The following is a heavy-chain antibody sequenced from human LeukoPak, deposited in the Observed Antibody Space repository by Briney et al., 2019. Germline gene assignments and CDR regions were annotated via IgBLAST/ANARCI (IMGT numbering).Heavy chain of an antibody. CDR1: GDSIGGYY. V-gene: IGHV4-59*08. Sequence: SETLSLTCTVSGDSIGGYYWSWIRQPPGKGLEWIGYIFYSGSTNYNPSLKSRVTISEDTSKNQFSLRLSSVTAADTAVYYCARLGYYGSGSYYAGDFWGQGTLVTVSS. D-gene: IGHD3-10*01. J-gene: IGHJ4*02. CDR3: ARLGYYGSGSYYAGDF. CDR2: IFYSGST.